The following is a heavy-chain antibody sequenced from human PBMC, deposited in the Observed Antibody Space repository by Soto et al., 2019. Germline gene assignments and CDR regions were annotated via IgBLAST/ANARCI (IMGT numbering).Heavy chain of an antibody. CDR3: AFGWLSYPDYGLDV. Sequence: QVQVVQSGAEVKKPGSSVKVSCRASGGSFSAYALSWVRQAPGQGLEWMGGIIPVFGTTNYARKFQGRLSVSAGTGTRTASAYMELSSLRSEDTAIYYCAFGWLSYPDYGLDVWGRGTTVIVSS. CDR2: IIPVFGTT. CDR1: GGSFSAYA. V-gene: IGHV1-69*06. D-gene: IGHD3-10*01. J-gene: IGHJ6*02.